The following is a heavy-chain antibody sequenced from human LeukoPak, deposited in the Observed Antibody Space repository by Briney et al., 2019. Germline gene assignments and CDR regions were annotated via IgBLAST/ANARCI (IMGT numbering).Heavy chain of an antibody. CDR3: ARGGSYLSAFDI. CDR1: GFTVSSNY. CDR2: IYSGGST. Sequence: GGSLRLSCAASGFTVSSNYMSRVRQAPGKGLEWVSIIYSGGSTFYADSVKGRFTISRDNSKNTLYLQMNSLRAEDTAVYYCARGGSYLSAFDIWGQGTMVTVSS. D-gene: IGHD1-26*01. J-gene: IGHJ3*02. V-gene: IGHV3-53*01.